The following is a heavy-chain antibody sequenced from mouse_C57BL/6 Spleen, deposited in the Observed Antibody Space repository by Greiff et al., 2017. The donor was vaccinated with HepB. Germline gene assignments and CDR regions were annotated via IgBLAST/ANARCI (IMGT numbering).Heavy chain of an antibody. J-gene: IGHJ2*01. V-gene: IGHV5-12*01. Sequence: EVMLVESGGGLVQPGGSLKLSCAASGFTFSDYYMYWVRQTPEKRLEWVAYISNGGGSTYYPDTVKGRFTISRDNAKNTLYLQMSRLKSEDTAMYYCARTPLYYGSSYFDYWGQGTTLTVSS. D-gene: IGHD1-1*01. CDR1: GFTFSDYY. CDR2: ISNGGGST. CDR3: ARTPLYYGSSYFDY.